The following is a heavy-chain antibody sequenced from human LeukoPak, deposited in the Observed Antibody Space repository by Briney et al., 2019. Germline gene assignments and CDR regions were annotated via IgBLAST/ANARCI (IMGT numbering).Heavy chain of an antibody. CDR3: ASWPGAWYGEDY. V-gene: IGHV3-53*01. CDR2: IFGDGGT. D-gene: IGHD3-10*01. CDR1: GFTVSSNY. J-gene: IGHJ4*02. Sequence: PGGSLRLSCAASGFTVSSNYMAWVRQPPGKGLEWVSVIFGDGGTYYAGSVRGRFTISRDNSQNTLFLQMNSLRAEDTAVYYCASWPGAWYGEDYWGQGTRVTVSS.